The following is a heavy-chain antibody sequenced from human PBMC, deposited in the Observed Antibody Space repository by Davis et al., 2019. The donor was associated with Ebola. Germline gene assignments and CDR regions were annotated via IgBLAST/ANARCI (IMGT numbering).Heavy chain of an antibody. CDR2: ISGSGVST. Sequence: GESLKISCAASGFTFSSYSMNWVRQAPGKGLEWVSAISGSGVSTYYADSVKGRFTISRDNSKNTLYLQMNSLRAEDTAVYYCASYCLYYDFWSGPLDYGMDVWGQGTTVTVSS. CDR3: ASYCLYYDFWSGPLDYGMDV. D-gene: IGHD3-3*01. J-gene: IGHJ6*02. V-gene: IGHV3-23*01. CDR1: GFTFSSYS.